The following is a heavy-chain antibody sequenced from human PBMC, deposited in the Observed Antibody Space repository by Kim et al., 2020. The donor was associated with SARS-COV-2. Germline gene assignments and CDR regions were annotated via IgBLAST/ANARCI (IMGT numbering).Heavy chain of an antibody. Sequence: SETLSLTCTVSGGSISSYYWSWIRQPPGKGLEWIGYIYYSGSTNYNPSLKSRVTISVDTSKNQFSLKLSSVTAADTAVYYCAREHILTGYYNGAFDYWGQGTLVTVSS. D-gene: IGHD3-9*01. CDR1: GGSISSYY. V-gene: IGHV4-59*01. CDR3: AREHILTGYYNGAFDY. CDR2: IYYSGST. J-gene: IGHJ4*02.